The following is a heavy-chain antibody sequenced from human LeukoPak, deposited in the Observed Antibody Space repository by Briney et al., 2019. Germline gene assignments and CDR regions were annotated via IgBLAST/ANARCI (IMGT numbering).Heavy chain of an antibody. V-gene: IGHV3-15*07. J-gene: IGHJ5*02. CDR3: ATDFYDTT. D-gene: IGHD3-22*01. CDR1: GFTFSNAW. Sequence: PGGSLRLSCATSGFTFSNAWMNWVRQAPGKGLEWVGRIRSNSDGGTIDYAAPVKGRFALSRDDSKNTLCLQMNSLQTEDTAVYYCATDFYDTTWGQGTLVTVSS. CDR2: IRSNSDGGTI.